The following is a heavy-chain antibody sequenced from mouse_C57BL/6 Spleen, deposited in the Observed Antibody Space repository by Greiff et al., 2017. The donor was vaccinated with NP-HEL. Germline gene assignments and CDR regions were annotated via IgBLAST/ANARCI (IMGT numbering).Heavy chain of an antibody. CDR3: ARRNDYDGRAMDY. Sequence: QVQLQQSGAELVKPGASVKISCKASGYAFSSYWMNWVRQTPGKGLEWIGQIYPGDGATNYTGKFKGKDTLTGDKSTSTAYMQLSSLTSEDSAVYFCARRNDYDGRAMDYWGQGTSVTVSS. D-gene: IGHD2-4*01. CDR1: GYAFSSYW. J-gene: IGHJ4*01. CDR2: IYPGDGAT. V-gene: IGHV1-80*01.